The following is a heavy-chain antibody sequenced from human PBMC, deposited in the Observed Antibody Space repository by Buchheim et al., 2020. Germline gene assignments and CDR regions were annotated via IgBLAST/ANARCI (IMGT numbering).Heavy chain of an antibody. Sequence: QVQLQESGPGLVKPSQTLSLTCTVSGGSISSGGYYWSWIRQHPGKGLEWIGYIYSSGSTYYHPSLKSRVTISVETTKNQFPLKLSSVTAADTAVYYCARGGYGSGRYDPWGQGTL. CDR3: ARGGYGSGRYDP. CDR2: IYSSGST. CDR1: GGSISSGGYY. D-gene: IGHD3-10*01. V-gene: IGHV4-31*03. J-gene: IGHJ5*02.